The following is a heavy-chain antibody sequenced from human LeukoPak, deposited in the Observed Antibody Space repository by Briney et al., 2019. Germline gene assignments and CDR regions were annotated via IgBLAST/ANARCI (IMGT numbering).Heavy chain of an antibody. CDR1: GFTFSSYA. V-gene: IGHV3-23*01. CDR2: CGSGGNT. D-gene: IGHD1-1*01. Sequence: PGGSLRLSCAASGFTFSSYAMSWVRQAPGKGLEWVSTCGSGGNTYYADSVKGRFTISRDNSKNTLYLQMNSLRAEDTALYYCAKGLERESRLDSWGQGTLVTVSS. J-gene: IGHJ4*02. CDR3: AKGLERESRLDS.